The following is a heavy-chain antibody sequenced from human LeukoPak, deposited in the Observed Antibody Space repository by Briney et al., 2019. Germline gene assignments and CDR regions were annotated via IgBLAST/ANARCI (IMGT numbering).Heavy chain of an antibody. CDR2: ISYDGSNK. Sequence: GGSLRLSCAASGFTFSSYGMHWVRQAPGKGLEWVAVISYDGSNKYYADSVKGRFTISRDNSKNTLYLQMNSLRAEGTAVYYCAKDVIRDYPNWFDPWGQGTLVTVSS. V-gene: IGHV3-30*18. J-gene: IGHJ5*02. D-gene: IGHD4-17*01. CDR3: AKDVIRDYPNWFDP. CDR1: GFTFSSYG.